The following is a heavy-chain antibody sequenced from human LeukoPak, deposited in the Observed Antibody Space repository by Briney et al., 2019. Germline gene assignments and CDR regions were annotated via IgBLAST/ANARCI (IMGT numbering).Heavy chain of an antibody. J-gene: IGHJ4*02. CDR2: ISYDGSNK. Sequence: GGSLRLSCAASGFTFSSYAMHWVRQAPGKGLEWVAVISYDGSNKYYADSVKGRFTISRDNSKNTLYLQMNSLRAEDTAVYYCARDLSPHYYDSSGYSSSLDYWGQGTLVTVSS. D-gene: IGHD3-22*01. CDR3: ARDLSPHYYDSSGYSSSLDY. CDR1: GFTFSSYA. V-gene: IGHV3-30-3*01.